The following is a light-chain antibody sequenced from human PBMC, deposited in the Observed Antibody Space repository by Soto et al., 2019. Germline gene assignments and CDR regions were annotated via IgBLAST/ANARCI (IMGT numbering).Light chain of an antibody. J-gene: IGLJ1*01. V-gene: IGLV2-14*03. CDR1: SSDVGAYNH. CDR2: DVS. Sequence: QSALTQPASVSGSPGQSMTISCTGTSSDVGAYNHVSWFQHHPGKAPKLMIYDVSNRPSGVSNRFSGSKSGNTASLTISGLQAEDEADYYCLSYTTSTTYVFGTGTKLTVL. CDR3: LSYTTSTTYV.